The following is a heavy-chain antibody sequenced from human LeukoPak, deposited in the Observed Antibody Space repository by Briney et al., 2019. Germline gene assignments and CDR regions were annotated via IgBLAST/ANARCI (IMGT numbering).Heavy chain of an antibody. CDR2: IYYTGRT. J-gene: IGHJ4*02. Sequence: SQTLSLTCTVSGGSISSAGYYWNWIRQHPTEGLEWIGHIYYTGRTTYNPSVKSRVTISADTSKNQFSLKLNSVTAADTAVYFCASAPLGNSFGYMAYWGQGALVTVSS. CDR3: ASAPLGNSFGYMAY. CDR1: GGSISSAGYY. V-gene: IGHV4-31*03. D-gene: IGHD5-18*01.